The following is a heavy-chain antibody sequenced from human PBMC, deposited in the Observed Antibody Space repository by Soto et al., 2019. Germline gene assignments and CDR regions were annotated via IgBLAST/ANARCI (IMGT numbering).Heavy chain of an antibody. V-gene: IGHV4-59*01. CDR2: IYYSGST. D-gene: IGHD2-15*01. CDR1: GGSISSYY. J-gene: IGHJ5*02. Sequence: SETLSLTCTVSGGSISSYYWSWIRQPPGKGLEWIGYIYYSGSTNYNPSLKSRVTISVDTSKNQFSLKLSSVTAADTAVYYCARGSGQERVVVVAATSKTNWFDPWGQGTLVTVSS. CDR3: ARGSGQERVVVVAATSKTNWFDP.